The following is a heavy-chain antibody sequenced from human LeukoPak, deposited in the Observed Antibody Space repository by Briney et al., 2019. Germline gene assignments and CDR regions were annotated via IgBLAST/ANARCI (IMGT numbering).Heavy chain of an antibody. Sequence: GASVTVSCKASGGTFSSYAISWVRQAPGQGLEWMGGIIPIFGTANYAQKFQGRVTITADESTSTAYMELSSLRSEDTAVYYCARDFPSLVHDYYYGMDVWGQGTTVTVSS. CDR3: ARDFPSLVHDYYYGMDV. V-gene: IGHV1-69*01. D-gene: IGHD6-6*01. CDR2: IIPIFGTA. J-gene: IGHJ6*02. CDR1: GGTFSSYA.